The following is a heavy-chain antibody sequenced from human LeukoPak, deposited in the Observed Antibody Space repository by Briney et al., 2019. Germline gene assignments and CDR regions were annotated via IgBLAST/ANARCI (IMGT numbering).Heavy chain of an antibody. CDR3: ARDGEPTANVDY. Sequence: SETLSLTCTVSGGSISSSSYYWGWIRQPPGKGLEWIGSIYYSGSTYYNPSLKSRVTMSVDTSKNQFSLKLSSVTAADTAVYYCARDGEPTANVDYWGQGTLVTVSS. CDR2: IYYSGST. D-gene: IGHD1-14*01. V-gene: IGHV4-39*07. CDR1: GGSISSSSYY. J-gene: IGHJ4*02.